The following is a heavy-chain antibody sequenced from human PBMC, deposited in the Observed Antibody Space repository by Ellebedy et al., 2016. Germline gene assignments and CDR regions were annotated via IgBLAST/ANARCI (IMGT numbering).Heavy chain of an antibody. CDR2: IYPGDSDT. J-gene: IGHJ5*02. V-gene: IGHV5-51*01. Sequence: GESLKISCKGSGYSFTSYWIGWVRQMPGKGLEWMGIIYPGDSDTRYSPSFQGQVTISADKSISTAYLQWSSLKASDTAMYYCARHGVIAALDNWFDPWGQGTLVTVSS. CDR3: ARHGVIAALDNWFDP. CDR1: GYSFTSYW. D-gene: IGHD6-13*01.